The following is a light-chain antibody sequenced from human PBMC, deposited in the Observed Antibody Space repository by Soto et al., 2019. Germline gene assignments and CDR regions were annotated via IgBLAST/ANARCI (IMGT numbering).Light chain of an antibody. CDR1: QSVLYSSNNKNY. CDR2: WAS. CDR3: QQYYNTAA. Sequence: DIVMTQSPDSLAVSLGERATINCKSSQSVLYSSNNKNYLAWYQQKPGQPPKLLIYWASTRESGVPDRFSGGGSGTDFTLTSSSLQAEDVAVYYCQQYYNTAAFGQGTKVEIK. J-gene: IGKJ1*01. V-gene: IGKV4-1*01.